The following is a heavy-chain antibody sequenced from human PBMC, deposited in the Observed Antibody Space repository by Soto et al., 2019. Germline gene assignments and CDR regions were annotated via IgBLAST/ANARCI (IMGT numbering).Heavy chain of an antibody. CDR1: GGSVSSSSCY. D-gene: IGHD3-16*01. Sequence: SETLSLTCTVSGGSVSSSSCYWSWIRQPPGKGLEWIGNIYYSGSTNYNPSLKSRVTISVDTSKSQFSLKLSSVTAADTALYYCARDGGVVGITHWGQGTLVTVSS. V-gene: IGHV4-61*01. CDR2: IYYSGST. J-gene: IGHJ4*02. CDR3: ARDGGVVGITH.